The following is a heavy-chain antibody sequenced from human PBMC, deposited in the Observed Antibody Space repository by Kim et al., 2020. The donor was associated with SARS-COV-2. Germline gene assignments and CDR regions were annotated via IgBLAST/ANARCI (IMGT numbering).Heavy chain of an antibody. CDR2: FDPEDGET. J-gene: IGHJ5*02. D-gene: IGHD6-19*01. CDR3: ATGPAVAGTGGWFDP. Sequence: ASVKVSCKVSGYTLTELSMHWVRQAPGKGLEWMGGFDPEDGETIYAQKVQGRVTMTEDTSTDTAYMELSSLRSEDTAVYYCATGPAVAGTGGWFDPWGQGTLVTVSS. CDR1: GYTLTELS. V-gene: IGHV1-24*01.